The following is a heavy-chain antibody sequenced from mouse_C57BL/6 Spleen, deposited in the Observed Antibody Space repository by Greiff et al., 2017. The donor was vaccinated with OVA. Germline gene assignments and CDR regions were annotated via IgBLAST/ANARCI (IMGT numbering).Heavy chain of an antibody. J-gene: IGHJ2*01. CDR3: ARRGITTVVAPYFDY. Sequence: VQLQQPGAELVRPGTSVKLSCKASGYTFTSYWMHWVKQRPGQGLEWIGVIDPSDSYTNYNQKFKGKATLTVDTSSSTAYMQLSSLTSEDSAVYYCARRGITTVVAPYFDYWGQGTTLTVSS. D-gene: IGHD1-1*01. V-gene: IGHV1-59*01. CDR2: IDPSDSYT. CDR1: GYTFTSYW.